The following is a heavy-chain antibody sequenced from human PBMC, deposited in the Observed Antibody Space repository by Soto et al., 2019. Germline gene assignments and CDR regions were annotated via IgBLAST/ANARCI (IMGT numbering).Heavy chain of an antibody. D-gene: IGHD3-16*01. V-gene: IGHV2-5*01. CDR1: GFALSTTGVG. CDR3: AHTLSTAEDVCLYVDL. J-gene: IGHJ2*01. CDR2: IYWNDDK. Sequence: SGPTLVNPKPPPTPTCTFPGFALSTTGVGAGWIRQSPGKALEWFALIYWNDDKRYSPSLKSRLTITKDTSKNQVVLTMTNMDPLDTGTYYCAHTLSTAEDVCLYVDLLVRGTLVTGSS.